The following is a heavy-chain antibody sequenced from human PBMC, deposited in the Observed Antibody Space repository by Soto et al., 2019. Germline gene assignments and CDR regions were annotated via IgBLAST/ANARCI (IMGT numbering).Heavy chain of an antibody. J-gene: IGHJ6*02. V-gene: IGHV4-39*01. Sequence: SETLSLTCTVSGGSISSSSYYWGWIRQPPGKGLEWIGSIYYSGSTYYNPSLKSRVTISVDTSKNQFSLKLSSVTAADTAVYYCARQRVSYGSVGCYYYYGMDVWGQGTAVTVSS. CDR3: ARQRVSYGSVGCYYYYGMDV. D-gene: IGHD3-10*01. CDR2: IYYSGST. CDR1: GGSISSSSYY.